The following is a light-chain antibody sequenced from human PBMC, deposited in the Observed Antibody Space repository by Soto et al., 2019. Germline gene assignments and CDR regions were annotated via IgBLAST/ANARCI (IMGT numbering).Light chain of an antibody. V-gene: IGKV3-11*01. CDR1: QSVSSY. J-gene: IGKJ4*01. Sequence: EIVLTQSPATLSLSPGVRATLSCRASQSVSSYLAWYHQKPDQAPRLLIYDASNRSTGIPPRFSGSGSGTDFTLTISSLEPEDFAVYYCQQRSNWAFGGGAKVEIK. CDR3: QQRSNWA. CDR2: DAS.